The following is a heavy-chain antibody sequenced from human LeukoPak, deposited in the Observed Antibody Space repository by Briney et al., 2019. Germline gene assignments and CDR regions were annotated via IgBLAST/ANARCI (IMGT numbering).Heavy chain of an antibody. D-gene: IGHD2-2*01. J-gene: IGHJ4*02. Sequence: GGSLRLSCAASGFTFDDYAMHWVRQAPGTGLEWVSGISWNSGSIGYADSVKGRFTISRDNAKNSLYLQMNSLRAEDTAVYYCARDGPPAGLYFDNWGQGTLVTVSS. CDR3: ARDGPPAGLYFDN. V-gene: IGHV3-9*01. CDR1: GFTFDDYA. CDR2: ISWNSGSI.